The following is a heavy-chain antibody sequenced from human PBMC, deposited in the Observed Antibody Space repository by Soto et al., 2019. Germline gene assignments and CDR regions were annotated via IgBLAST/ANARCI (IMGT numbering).Heavy chain of an antibody. V-gene: IGHV1-3*01. Sequence: WASVKVSCKASGYTFTSYAMHWVRQAPGQRLEWMGWINAGNGNTKYSQKFQGRVTITRDTSASTAYMELSSLRSEDTAVYYCASGIAVAGTADYWGQGTLVTISS. J-gene: IGHJ4*02. CDR2: INAGNGNT. CDR1: GYTFTSYA. D-gene: IGHD6-19*01. CDR3: ASGIAVAGTADY.